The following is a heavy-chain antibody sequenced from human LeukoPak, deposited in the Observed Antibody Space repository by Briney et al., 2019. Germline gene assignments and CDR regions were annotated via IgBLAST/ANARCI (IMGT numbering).Heavy chain of an antibody. CDR1: GFTFDDYA. D-gene: IGHD3-22*01. CDR3: AKGRPDYYDSSRYYYFDY. CDR2: ISWNSGSI. J-gene: IGHJ4*02. Sequence: GRSLRLSCAASGFTFDDYAMHWVRQAPGKGLEWVSGISWNSGSIGYADSVKGRFTISRDNAKNSLYLQMNSLRAEDTALYYCAKGRPDYYDSSRYYYFDYWGQGTLVTVSS. V-gene: IGHV3-9*01.